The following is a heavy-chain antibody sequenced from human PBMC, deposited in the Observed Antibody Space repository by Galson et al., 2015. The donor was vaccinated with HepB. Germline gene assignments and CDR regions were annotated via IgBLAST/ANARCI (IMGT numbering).Heavy chain of an antibody. CDR1: GYTFTSYA. CDR3: ARESHSSIDAFDI. J-gene: IGHJ3*02. CDR2: INTNTGNP. D-gene: IGHD6-13*01. V-gene: IGHV7-4-1*02. Sequence: SVKVSCKASGYTFTSYAMNWVRQAPGQGLEWMGWINTNTGNPTYAQGFTGRFDFSLDTSVSTAYLQISSLKAEDTAVYYCARESHSSIDAFDIWGQGTMVTVSS.